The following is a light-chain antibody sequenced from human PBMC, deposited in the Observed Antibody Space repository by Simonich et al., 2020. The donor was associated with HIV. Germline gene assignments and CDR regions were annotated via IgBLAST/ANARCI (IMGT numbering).Light chain of an antibody. V-gene: IGLV6-57*01. CDR1: SGRIASNY. CDR2: EDD. CDR3: QSYDSSNWV. Sequence: NFMLTQPHSVSESPGKTVTISCTRSSGRIASNYVQWYQQLPGSSPTTVIYEDDQRPSGVPDRFSGSIDSSSNSASLSISGLKTEDEADYYCQSYDSSNWVFGGGTKLTVL. J-gene: IGLJ3*02.